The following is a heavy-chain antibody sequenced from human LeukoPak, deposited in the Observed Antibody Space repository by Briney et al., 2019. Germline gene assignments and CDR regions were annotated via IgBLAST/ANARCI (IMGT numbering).Heavy chain of an antibody. J-gene: IGHJ4*02. Sequence: PGGSLRLSCAASGFTVSGTYMSWVRQAAGKGWEWVSTTYDAGSTSYADSVKGRFTISRDNSKNTLFLQMNSLRADDTALYYCAGATKWLAHDFWGQGTLVTVSS. CDR2: TYDAGST. CDR1: GFTVSGTY. V-gene: IGHV3-53*01. D-gene: IGHD6-19*01. CDR3: AGATKWLAHDF.